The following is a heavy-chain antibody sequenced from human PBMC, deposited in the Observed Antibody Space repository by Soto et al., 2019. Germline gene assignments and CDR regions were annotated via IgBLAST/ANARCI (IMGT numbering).Heavy chain of an antibody. CDR3: AKGFYYYDSSGPLDY. V-gene: IGHV3-23*01. CDR2: ISGSGGST. J-gene: IGHJ4*02. D-gene: IGHD3-22*01. CDR1: GFTFSSYA. Sequence: GGSLRLSCAASGFTFSSYAMSWVRQAPGKGLEWVSAISGSGGSTYYADSVKGRFTISRDNSKNTLYLQMNSLRAEDTAVYCCAKGFYYYDSSGPLDYWGQGTLVTVSS.